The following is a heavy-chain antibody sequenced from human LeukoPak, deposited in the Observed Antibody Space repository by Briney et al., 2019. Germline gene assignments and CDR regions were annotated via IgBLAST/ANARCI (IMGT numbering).Heavy chain of an antibody. CDR2: ISYDGSYK. Sequence: GGSLRLSREASGFTFSSYAMHWVRQAPGKGLGWVAVISYDGSYKYYGDSVKGQCTISRDKSKNTLFLQMNSLRAEDTAVYYCARSSYSSSPAGGYYMDVWGKGTTVTVSS. J-gene: IGHJ6*03. CDR1: GFTFSSYA. CDR3: ARSSYSSSPAGGYYMDV. V-gene: IGHV3-30*03. D-gene: IGHD6-6*01.